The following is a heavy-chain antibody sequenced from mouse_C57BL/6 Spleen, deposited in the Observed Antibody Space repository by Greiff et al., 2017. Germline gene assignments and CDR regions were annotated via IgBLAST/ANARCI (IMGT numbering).Heavy chain of an antibody. CDR3: ARGDADGYFDV. CDR2: IYPGNGDT. D-gene: IGHD2-13*01. Sequence: LQESGAELVRPGASVKMSCKASGYTFTSYNMHWVKQTPRKGREWIGAIYPGNGDTSYNKKFKGKATLTVDKSSSTAYMQLSSLTSEDSAVYFCARGDADGYFDVWGTGTTVTVSS. V-gene: IGHV1-12*01. CDR1: GYTFTSYN. J-gene: IGHJ1*03.